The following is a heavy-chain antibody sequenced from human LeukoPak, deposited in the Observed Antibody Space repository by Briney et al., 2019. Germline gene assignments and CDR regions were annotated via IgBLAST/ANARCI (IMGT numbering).Heavy chain of an antibody. V-gene: IGHV3-30*02. D-gene: IGHD2/OR15-2a*01. CDR3: ARDEPSPDSTDLDY. CDR1: GFTFNRYG. CDR2: IRYDSSDK. Sequence: GGSLRLSCTASGFTFNRYGMHWIRQPPGKGLEWVAYIRYDSSDKKYGGSVEGRLTISRDNSKNTLYLQMSSLRADDTAVYYCARDEPSPDSTDLDYWGQGTLVTVSS. J-gene: IGHJ4*02.